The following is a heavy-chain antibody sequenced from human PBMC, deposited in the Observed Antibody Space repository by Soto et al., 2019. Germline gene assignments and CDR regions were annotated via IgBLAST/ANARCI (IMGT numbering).Heavy chain of an antibody. D-gene: IGHD6-6*01. CDR2: ISAYNGDT. Sequence: QDQLLQSGAEVKKPGASVKVSCKASGYTFTKYGITWVRQAPGQGLEWMGWISAYNGDTHYTQRLQGRVTMTTDTSTSTAYMELRGQRSDDTAVYYCARMRQLVGYFYSYMDVWGKGTTVTVSS. J-gene: IGHJ6*03. V-gene: IGHV1-18*01. CDR3: ARMRQLVGYFYSYMDV. CDR1: GYTFTKYG.